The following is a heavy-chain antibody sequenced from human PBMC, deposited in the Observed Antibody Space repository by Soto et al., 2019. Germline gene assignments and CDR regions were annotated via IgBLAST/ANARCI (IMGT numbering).Heavy chain of an antibody. CDR1: GGSITIYY. D-gene: IGHD6-13*01. Sequence: SETLSLTCTVSGGSITIYYWSWIRQPPGKGLEWIGYIYYSGSTTYNRSLKSRVTISVDTSKNQFSLKLSSVTAADTAVYYCAGLSSSSWKQNWFDPWGQGTLVTVSS. CDR3: AGLSSSSWKQNWFDP. V-gene: IGHV4-59*01. CDR2: IYYSGST. J-gene: IGHJ5*02.